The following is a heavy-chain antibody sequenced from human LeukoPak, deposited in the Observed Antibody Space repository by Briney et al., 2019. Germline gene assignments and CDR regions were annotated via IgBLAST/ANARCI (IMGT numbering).Heavy chain of an antibody. D-gene: IGHD3/OR15-3a*01. CDR2: IYISGST. CDR1: GGSISSYY. Sequence: SETLSLTCTVSGGSISSYYWSWIRQPAGKGLERIGRIYISGSTNYNPSLKSRVTMSVDTSKNQFSLKLSSVTAADTAVYYCAREGGTVGAGTFDIWGQGTMVTVSS. J-gene: IGHJ3*02. V-gene: IGHV4-4*07. CDR3: AREGGTVGAGTFDI.